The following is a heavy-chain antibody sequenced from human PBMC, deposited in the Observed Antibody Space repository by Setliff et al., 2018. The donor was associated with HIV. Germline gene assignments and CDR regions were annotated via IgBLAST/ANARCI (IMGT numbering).Heavy chain of an antibody. CDR2: IHYSGST. D-gene: IGHD6-19*01. J-gene: IGHJ3*02. CDR1: GYSINSGFS. V-gene: IGHV4-38-2*02. CDR3: ARERIAVAGPRVAFDI. Sequence: NPSETLSLTCAASGYSINSGFSRAWIQQPPGKGLAWIGSIHYSGSTYYNPSLKSRVTISEDTSKNPFSLKLSSVTAADTAVYYCARERIAVAGPRVAFDIWGQGTMVTVSS.